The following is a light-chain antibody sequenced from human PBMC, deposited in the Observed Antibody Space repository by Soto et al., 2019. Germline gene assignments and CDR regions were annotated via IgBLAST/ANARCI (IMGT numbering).Light chain of an antibody. J-gene: IGKJ1*01. CDR3: QQNYSTPRT. CDR2: AAS. Sequence: DIQMTQSPASLSASVRHRVTITCQASQSISSYLNWYQQKPGKAPKLLIYAASSLQSGVLSRFSGSGSGTDFTLTISSLKTEDFATYYCQQNYSTPRTFGQGTKVDIK. V-gene: IGKV1-39*01. CDR1: QSISSY.